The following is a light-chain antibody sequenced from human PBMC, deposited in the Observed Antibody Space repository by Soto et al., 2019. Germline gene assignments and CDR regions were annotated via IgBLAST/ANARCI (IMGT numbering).Light chain of an antibody. CDR2: DND. V-gene: IGLV1-51*01. Sequence: QSVLTQPPSVSAAPGQKVTISCSGSSSNIENNYVSWYQQLPGTAPKLLIYDNDKRPSGIPDRFSGSKSGTSATLGITGLQTGDEADYYCGTWDGSLNTQIFGGGTKLTVL. CDR3: GTWDGSLNTQI. CDR1: SSNIENNY. J-gene: IGLJ2*01.